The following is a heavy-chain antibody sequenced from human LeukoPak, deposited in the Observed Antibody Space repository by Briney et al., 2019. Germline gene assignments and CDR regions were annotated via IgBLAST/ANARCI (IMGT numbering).Heavy chain of an antibody. V-gene: IGHV7-4-1*02. CDR3: ARDGRYYYDSSGYSDAFDI. CDR1: GYTFTSYA. J-gene: IGHJ3*02. CDR2: INTNTGNP. Sequence: ASVKVSCKASGYTFTSYAMNWVRQAPGQGLEWMGWINTNTGNPTYAQGFTGRFVFSLDTSVSTAYLQISSLKAEDTAVYYCARDGRYYYDSSGYSDAFDIWGQGTMVTVSS. D-gene: IGHD3-22*01.